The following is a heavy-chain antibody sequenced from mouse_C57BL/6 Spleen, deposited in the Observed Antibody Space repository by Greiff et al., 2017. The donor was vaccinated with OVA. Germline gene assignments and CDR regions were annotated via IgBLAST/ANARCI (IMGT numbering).Heavy chain of an antibody. D-gene: IGHD1-1*01. CDR3: ARSFYGSSHDY. CDR2: IYPRSGNT. J-gene: IGHJ2*01. V-gene: IGHV1-81*01. Sequence: VQLQESGAELARPGASVKLSCKASGYTFTSYGISWVKQRTGQGLEWIGEIYPRSGNTYYNEKFKGKATLTADKSSSTAYMELRSLTSEDSAVYFCARSFYGSSHDYWGQGTTLTVSS. CDR1: GYTFTSYG.